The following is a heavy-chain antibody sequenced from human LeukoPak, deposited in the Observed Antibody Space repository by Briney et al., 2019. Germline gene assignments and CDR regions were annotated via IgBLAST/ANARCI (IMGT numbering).Heavy chain of an antibody. Sequence: GGSLRLSCAASGFTVSSNYMSWVRQAPGKGLQWVSVIYSGGNTYYADSVKGRFTISRDNSKNTLYLQMNSLRAEDTAVYYCARGGLLWFGELLNPASFDYWGQGTLVTVSS. CDR2: IYSGGNT. CDR1: GFTVSSNY. J-gene: IGHJ4*02. CDR3: ARGGLLWFGELLNPASFDY. D-gene: IGHD3-10*01. V-gene: IGHV3-53*01.